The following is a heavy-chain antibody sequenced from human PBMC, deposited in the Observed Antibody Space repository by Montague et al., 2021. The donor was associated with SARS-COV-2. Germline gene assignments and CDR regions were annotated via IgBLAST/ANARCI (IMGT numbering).Heavy chain of an antibody. CDR3: ARVPPGLLWFGEIDY. Sequence: SLRLSCAASGFTFSSYAMHWVRLAPGKGLEWVAVISYDGSNKYYADSVKGRFTISRDNSKNTLYLQMNSLRAEDTAVYYCARVPPGLLWFGEIDYWGQGTLVTVSS. CDR2: ISYDGSNK. J-gene: IGHJ4*02. CDR1: GFTFSSYA. D-gene: IGHD3-10*01. V-gene: IGHV3-30-3*01.